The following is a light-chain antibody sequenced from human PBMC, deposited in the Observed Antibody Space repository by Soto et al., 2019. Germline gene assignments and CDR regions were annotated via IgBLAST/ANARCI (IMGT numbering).Light chain of an antibody. J-gene: IGKJ2*01. CDR3: HQYSNWPPLYT. V-gene: IGKV3-15*01. CDR1: QSVSSY. CDR2: DAS. Sequence: EIVMTQSPATLSVSPGERATLSCRASQSVSSYLAWYQQKPGLPPRLLIYDASTRATGIPDRFSGSGSGTDFTLTISSLQSADFAVYYCHQYSNWPPLYTFGRGTKVDIK.